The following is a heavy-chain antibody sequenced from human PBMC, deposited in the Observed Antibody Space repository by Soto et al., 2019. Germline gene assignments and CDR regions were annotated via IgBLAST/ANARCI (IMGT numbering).Heavy chain of an antibody. V-gene: IGHV4-59*01. J-gene: IGHJ4*02. CDR1: GGSISSYY. CDR2: IYYSGST. Sequence: QVQLQESGPGLVKPSETLSLTCTVSGGSISSYYWSWIRQPPGKGLEWIGYIYYSGSTNYNRSLRDRVTSAGDPAKNQFSLTLSSVIAADTAVYYCARMVRGSTTSDYWGQGTLVTVSS. CDR3: ARMVRGSTTSDY. D-gene: IGHD3-10*01.